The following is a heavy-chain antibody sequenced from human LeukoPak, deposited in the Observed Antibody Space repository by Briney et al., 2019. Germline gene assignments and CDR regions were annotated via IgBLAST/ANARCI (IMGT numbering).Heavy chain of an antibody. CDR3: AREQIYYYDSSGYYSEGDAFDI. V-gene: IGHV1-46*01. D-gene: IGHD3-22*01. CDR2: INPSGGST. J-gene: IGHJ3*02. Sequence: ASVKVSCTASGYTFTSYYMHWVRQAPGQGLEWMGIINPSGGSTSYAQKFQGRVTMTRDTSTSTVYMELSSLRSEDTAVYYCAREQIYYYDSSGYYSEGDAFDIWGQGTMVTVPS. CDR1: GYTFTSYY.